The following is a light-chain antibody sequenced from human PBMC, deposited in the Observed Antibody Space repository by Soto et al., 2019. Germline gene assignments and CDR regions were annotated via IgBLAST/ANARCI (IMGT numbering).Light chain of an antibody. V-gene: IGLV2-14*01. CDR1: SSDIGAYNY. CDR2: EVT. CDR3: SSFTITNTGV. J-gene: IGLJ3*02. Sequence: QSALTQPASVSGSPGQSITISCTGTSSDIGAYNYVSWYQHHPAKAPKLMIYEVTDRPLGVSSRFSGSKSGNTASLTISGLQAEDEADYYCSSFTITNTGVFGGGTQLTVL.